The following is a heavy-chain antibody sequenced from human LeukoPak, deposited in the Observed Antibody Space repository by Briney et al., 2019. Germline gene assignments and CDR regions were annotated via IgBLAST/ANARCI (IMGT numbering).Heavy chain of an antibody. J-gene: IGHJ5*02. CDR3: ARGASVWFDP. V-gene: IGHV3-21*01. CDR2: ISSSSSYI. CDR1: GFAFSSYS. Sequence: GGSLRLSCAASGFAFSSYSMNWVRQAPGKGLEWVSSISSSSSYIYYADSVKGRFTISRDNAKNSLYLQMNSLRAEDTAVYYCARGASVWFDPWGQGTLVTVSS.